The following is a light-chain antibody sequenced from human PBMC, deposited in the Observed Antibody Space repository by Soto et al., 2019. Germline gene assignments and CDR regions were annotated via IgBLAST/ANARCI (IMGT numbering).Light chain of an antibody. CDR2: AAS. J-gene: IGKJ1*01. V-gene: IGKV1-9*01. Sequence: DIQLTQSPSFLSASVGDRVSITCRASQGISSYLAWYQQKPGKAPKLLIYAASTLQSGVASRFSSSGSVTEYTLTIISPQPEYFATYYYQPHNGYPQPFDQWTKVQ. CDR3: QPHNGYPQP. CDR1: QGISSY.